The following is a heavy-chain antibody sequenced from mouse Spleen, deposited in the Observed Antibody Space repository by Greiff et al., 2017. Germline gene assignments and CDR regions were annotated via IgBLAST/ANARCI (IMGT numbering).Heavy chain of an antibody. D-gene: IGHD2-12*01. CDR1: GYTFTSYW. CDR3: VTTNYYAMDY. Sequence: VKVVESGAELAKPGASVKMSCKASGYTFTSYWMHWVKQRPGQGLEWIGYINPSTGYTEYNQKFKDKATLTADKSSSTAYMQLSSLTSEDSAVYYCVTTNYYAMDYWGQGTSVTVSS. J-gene: IGHJ4*01. V-gene: IGHV1-7*01. CDR2: INPSTGYT.